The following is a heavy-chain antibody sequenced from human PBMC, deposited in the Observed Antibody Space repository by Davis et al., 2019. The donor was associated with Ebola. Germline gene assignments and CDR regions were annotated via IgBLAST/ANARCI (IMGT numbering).Heavy chain of an antibody. V-gene: IGHV4-34*01. CDR1: GGSFSGYY. J-gene: IGHJ3*02. CDR2: INHSGST. D-gene: IGHD4-17*01. Sequence: SETLSLTCAVYGGSFSGYYWSWIRQPPGKGLEWNGEINHSGSTNYNPSLKSRVTISVDTSKNQFSLKLSSVTAADTAVYYCARDGYGEGAFDIWGQGTMVTVSS. CDR3: ARDGYGEGAFDI.